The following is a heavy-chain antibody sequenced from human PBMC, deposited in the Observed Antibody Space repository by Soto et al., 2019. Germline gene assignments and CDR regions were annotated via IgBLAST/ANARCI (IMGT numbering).Heavy chain of an antibody. Sequence: ALSLTCAISGDSVSSNSAAWNWIRQSPSRGLEWLGRTYYRSKWYNDYAVSVKSRITINPDTSKNQFSLQLNSVTPEDTAVYYCARAVGYYYDSSGYYSYDAFDIWGQGTMVTVSS. CDR3: ARAVGYYYDSSGYYSYDAFDI. V-gene: IGHV6-1*01. CDR2: TYYRSKWYN. D-gene: IGHD3-22*01. CDR1: GDSVSSNSAA. J-gene: IGHJ3*02.